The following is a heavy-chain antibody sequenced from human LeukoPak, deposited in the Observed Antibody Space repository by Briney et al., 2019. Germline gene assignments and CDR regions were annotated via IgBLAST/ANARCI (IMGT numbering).Heavy chain of an antibody. Sequence: SETLSLTCTVSGGSISSSFWSWIRQPPGKGLEWIGYISYSGSTNYNPSLKSRVTISVDTSKNQFSLKLSSVPAADTAVYYCARHPRTGAVYGMDVWGQGTTVTVSS. CDR3: ARHPRTGAVYGMDV. D-gene: IGHD2-8*02. V-gene: IGHV4-59*08. J-gene: IGHJ6*02. CDR1: GGSISSSF. CDR2: ISYSGST.